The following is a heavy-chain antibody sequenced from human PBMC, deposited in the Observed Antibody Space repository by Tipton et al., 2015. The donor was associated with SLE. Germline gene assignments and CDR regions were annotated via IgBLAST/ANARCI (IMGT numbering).Heavy chain of an antibody. V-gene: IGHV4-61*08. CDR3: ARHFGWSFDV. D-gene: IGHD2-15*01. CDR1: GGSINSGGYY. J-gene: IGHJ3*01. Sequence: TLSLTCTVSGGSINSGGYYWSWIRQPPGKGLEWIGEIHHIGGTKYSPSLKSRVTISIDTSKNQFSLKLISVTAADTAVYYCARHFGWSFDVWGQGTMVTVSS. CDR2: IHHIGGT.